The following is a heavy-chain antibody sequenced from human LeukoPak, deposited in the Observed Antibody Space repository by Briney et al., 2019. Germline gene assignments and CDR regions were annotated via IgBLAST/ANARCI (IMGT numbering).Heavy chain of an antibody. V-gene: IGHV4-61*02. CDR1: GGSISSGSYY. CDR2: IYTSGST. D-gene: IGHD3-10*01. CDR3: ARVSMVRGGGSYYYYYYTDV. Sequence: SQTLSLTCTVSGGSISSGSYYWSWIRQPAGKGLEWIGRIYTSGSTNYNPSLKSRVTISVDTSKNQFSLKLSSVTAADTAVYYCARVSMVRGGGSYYYYYYTDVWGKGTTVTISS. J-gene: IGHJ6*03.